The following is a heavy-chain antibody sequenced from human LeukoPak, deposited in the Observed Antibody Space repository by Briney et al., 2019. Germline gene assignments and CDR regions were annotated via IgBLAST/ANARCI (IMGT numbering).Heavy chain of an antibody. CDR1: GYTFTGYY. V-gene: IGHV1-2*02. CDR3: ASGRTYCGGDCLPSDASDI. D-gene: IGHD2-21*01. Sequence: ASVKVSCKASGYTFTGYYMHWVRQAPGQGLEWMGWINPNSGGTNYAQKFQGRVTMTSDTSISTAYMELSRLRSDDTAVYYCASGRTYCGGDCLPSDASDIWGQGTMVTVSS. J-gene: IGHJ3*02. CDR2: INPNSGGT.